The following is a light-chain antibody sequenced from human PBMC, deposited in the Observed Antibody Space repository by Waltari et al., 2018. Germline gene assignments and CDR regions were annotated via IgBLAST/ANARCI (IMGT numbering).Light chain of an antibody. Sequence: QSALIQPASVSGSPGQSITISCTGTSSNIGSYNLVSWYQQYPGKAPKVIIYEVYKRPSGFSCRFSGSKSGNTASLTISGLQAEDETDYYCCSYAGSNSWVFGGGTKVTVL. CDR3: CSYAGSNSWV. CDR1: SSNIGSYNL. CDR2: EVY. V-gene: IGLV2-23*02. J-gene: IGLJ3*02.